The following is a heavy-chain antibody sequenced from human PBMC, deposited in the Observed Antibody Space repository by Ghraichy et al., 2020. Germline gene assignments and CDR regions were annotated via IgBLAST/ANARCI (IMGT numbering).Heavy chain of an antibody. D-gene: IGHD1-26*01. CDR3: AKWESTLRAFDF. V-gene: IGHV4-59*01. CDR1: GGSITSYY. J-gene: IGHJ3*01. CDR2: IHHSGNT. Sequence: SETLSLTCAVSGGSITSYYWNWIRQPPGKGLEWIGYIHHSGNTKSNPYLKSRVTMSVDTSKSRFSLKVNSVTDADTAIYYCAKWESTLRAFDFWSQGAMVTVSS.